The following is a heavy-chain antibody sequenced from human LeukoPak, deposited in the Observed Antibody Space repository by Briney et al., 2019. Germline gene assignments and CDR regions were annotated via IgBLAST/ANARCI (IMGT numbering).Heavy chain of an antibody. CDR1: AGSTRGYY. Sequence: PSETLSLTCIVSAGSTRGYYWSWIRQPPGKGLEWSGYIYYSGSTNYNPSLKSRVTISVDTSKNQFSLKLSSVTAADTAVYYCARVGYSSSDYMDVWGKGTTVTDSS. CDR3: ARVGYSSSDYMDV. D-gene: IGHD6-6*01. V-gene: IGHV4-59*01. J-gene: IGHJ6*03. CDR2: IYYSGST.